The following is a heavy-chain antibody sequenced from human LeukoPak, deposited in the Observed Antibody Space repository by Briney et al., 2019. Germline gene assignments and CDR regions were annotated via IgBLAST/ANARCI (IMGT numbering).Heavy chain of an antibody. Sequence: GSLRLSCTASGFIFNNYGLIWVRQAPGKGLEWVSAISNDGGGTNFADFVKGRFTISRDNSKNTLFLQMNSLRAEDTALYYCAKGSSGYFVDLWGQGTLVTVSS. CDR2: ISNDGGGT. J-gene: IGHJ5*02. D-gene: IGHD3-22*01. CDR3: AKGSSGYFVDL. CDR1: GFIFNNYG. V-gene: IGHV3-23*01.